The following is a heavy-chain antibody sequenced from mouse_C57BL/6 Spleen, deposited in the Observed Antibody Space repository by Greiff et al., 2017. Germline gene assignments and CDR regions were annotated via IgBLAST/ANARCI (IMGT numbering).Heavy chain of an antibody. V-gene: IGHV1-52*01. CDR3: ARGDGYYGKTWFAY. D-gene: IGHD2-3*01. CDR1: GYTFTSYW. CDR2: IDPSDSET. J-gene: IGHJ3*01. Sequence: QVQLQQPGAELVRPGSSVKLSCKASGYTFTSYWMHWVKQRPIQGLEWIGNIDPSDSETHYNQKFKDKATLTVDKSSSTAYMQLSSLTSEDSAVXYCARGDGYYGKTWFAYWGQGTLVTVSA.